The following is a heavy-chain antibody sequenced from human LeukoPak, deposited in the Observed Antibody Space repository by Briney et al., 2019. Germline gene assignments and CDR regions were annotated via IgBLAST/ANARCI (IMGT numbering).Heavy chain of an antibody. J-gene: IGHJ4*02. CDR2: ISAYNGNT. CDR3: AREGGYSSSWYGFDY. V-gene: IGHV1-18*01. CDR1: GYTFSDYG. D-gene: IGHD6-13*01. Sequence: VASVKVSCKASGYTFSDYGITWVRQAPGQGLEWMGWISAYNGNTNYAQKLQGRVTMTTDTSTSTAYMELRSLRSDDTAVYYCAREGGYSSSWYGFDYWGQGTLVTVSS.